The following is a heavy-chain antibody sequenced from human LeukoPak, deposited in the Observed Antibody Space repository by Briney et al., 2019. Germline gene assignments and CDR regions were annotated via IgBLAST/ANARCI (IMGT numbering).Heavy chain of an antibody. CDR1: GFTFSSYA. J-gene: IGHJ4*02. CDR3: ARDGAPGYSSGWYHDPFDY. V-gene: IGHV3-64*01. D-gene: IGHD6-19*01. Sequence: GGSLRLSCAASGFTFSSYAMHWVRQAPGKGLEYVSAISSNGGSTYYANSVKGRFTISRDNSKNTLYLQMGSLRAEDMAVYYCARDGAPGYSSGWYHDPFDYWGQGTLVTVSS. CDR2: ISSNGGST.